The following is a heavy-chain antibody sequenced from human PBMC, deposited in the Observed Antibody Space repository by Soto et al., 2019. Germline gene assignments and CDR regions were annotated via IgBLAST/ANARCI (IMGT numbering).Heavy chain of an antibody. D-gene: IGHD3-10*01. CDR1: GFPFINYA. Sequence: EVQLLDSGGGSVQPGGSLRLSCAAPGFPFINYAMHWVRQAPGKGLEWVSAISGSGGRTYYGDSVKGRFTISRDNSKDTLYLHMNRLTAEDTAVYFCAKEGVRDSSISLYFFDQWGQGTLVTVSS. J-gene: IGHJ4*02. CDR3: AKEGVRDSSISLYFFDQ. CDR2: ISGSGGRT. V-gene: IGHV3-23*01.